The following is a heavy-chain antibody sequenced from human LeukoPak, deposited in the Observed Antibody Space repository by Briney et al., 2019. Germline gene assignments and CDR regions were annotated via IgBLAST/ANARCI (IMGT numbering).Heavy chain of an antibody. CDR1: GFTFSDYY. Sequence: PGGSLRLSCAASGFTFSDYYMSWIRQAPGKGLEWVSYISSSGSTIYYADSVKGRFTISRDNSKNTLYLQMNSLRAEDTAVYYCARVDYSNYLLIYYYYYMDVWGKGTTVTVSS. CDR3: ARVDYSNYLLIYYYYYMDV. D-gene: IGHD4-11*01. V-gene: IGHV3-11*04. J-gene: IGHJ6*03. CDR2: ISSSGSTI.